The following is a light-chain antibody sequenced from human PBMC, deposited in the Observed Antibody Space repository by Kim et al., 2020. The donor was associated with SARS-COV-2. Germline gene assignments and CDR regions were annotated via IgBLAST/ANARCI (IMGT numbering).Light chain of an antibody. CDR2: DVS. CDR1: SSDVGGYNY. J-gene: IGLJ3*02. V-gene: IGLV2-14*04. CDR3: SSYTSRSTWV. Sequence: GQSITLSCTGTSSDVGGYNYVSWYQQHPGKAPKLMIYDVSKRPSGVSNRFSGSKSGNTASLTISGLQAEDEADYYCSSYTSRSTWVFGGGTQLTVL.